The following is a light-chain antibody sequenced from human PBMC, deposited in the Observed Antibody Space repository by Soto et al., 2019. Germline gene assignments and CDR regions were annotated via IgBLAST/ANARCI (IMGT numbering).Light chain of an antibody. CDR2: DAS. CDR1: QSVSSY. Sequence: EIVLTQSPATLSLSPGERATLSCRASQSVSSYLAWYQQKPGQAPRLLIYDASNRATVIPARFSGSWSGTDFTRTISSLEPEDFAVYYCQQRSNWLTFGGGTKVEIK. J-gene: IGKJ4*01. V-gene: IGKV3-11*01. CDR3: QQRSNWLT.